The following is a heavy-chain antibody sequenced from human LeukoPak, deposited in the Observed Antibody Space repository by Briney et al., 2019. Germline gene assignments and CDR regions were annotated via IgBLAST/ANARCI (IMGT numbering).Heavy chain of an antibody. CDR2: IYPGDSDT. J-gene: IGHJ4*02. V-gene: IGHV5-51*01. CDR3: ARAGYSYGLYFDY. CDR1: GYSFTSYW. Sequence: GESLKISCKGSGYSFTSYWIGWVRQMPGKGLEWMGIIYPGDSDTRYSPSFQGQVTISADKSISTAYLQWSSLKASDTAMYYYARAGYSYGLYFDYWGQGTLVTVSS. D-gene: IGHD5-18*01.